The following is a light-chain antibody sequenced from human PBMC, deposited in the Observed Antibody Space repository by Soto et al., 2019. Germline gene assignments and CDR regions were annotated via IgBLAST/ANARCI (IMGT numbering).Light chain of an antibody. Sequence: QSVLTQPPSASGTPGQRVTISCSGSSSNVGSYYVYWYQQLPGTAPKLLIYRNNQRPSGVPDRCSGSKSGTSASLAISGLRSEDEADYYCAAWDDRLSGPGVVFGGGTQLTVL. CDR2: RNN. J-gene: IGLJ2*01. CDR1: SSNVGSYY. V-gene: IGLV1-47*01. CDR3: AAWDDRLSGPGVV.